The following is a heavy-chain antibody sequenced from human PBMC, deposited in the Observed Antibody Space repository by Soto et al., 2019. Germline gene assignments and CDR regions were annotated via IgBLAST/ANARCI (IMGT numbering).Heavy chain of an antibody. CDR3: ARFGSGSYYIPYYYYYMDV. CDR1: GYTFTSYD. J-gene: IGHJ6*03. D-gene: IGHD3-10*01. CDR2: MKPNSGNK. Sequence: ASVKVSCKASGYTFTSYDINWVRQATGQGLEWMGWMKPNSGNKGYAQKFQGRVTLTRNTSISTAYMELSSLRSEDTAVYYCARFGSGSYYIPYYYYYMDVWGKGTTVTVSS. V-gene: IGHV1-8*01.